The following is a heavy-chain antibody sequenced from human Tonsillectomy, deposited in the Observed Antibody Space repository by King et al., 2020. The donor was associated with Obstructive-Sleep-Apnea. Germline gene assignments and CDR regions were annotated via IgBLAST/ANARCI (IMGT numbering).Heavy chain of an antibody. CDR2: ISYDGSNK. CDR1: GFTFSSYA. J-gene: IGHJ2*01. V-gene: IGHV3-30*04. CDR3: ARDRDYGDYDWYFDL. Sequence: VQLVESGGGVVQPGRSLRLSCAASGFTFSSYAMHWVRHAPGKGLEWVAVISYDGSNKYYADSVKGRFTISRDNSKKTLYLQMNSLRAEDTAVYYCARDRDYGDYDWYFDLWGRGTLVTVSS. D-gene: IGHD4-17*01.